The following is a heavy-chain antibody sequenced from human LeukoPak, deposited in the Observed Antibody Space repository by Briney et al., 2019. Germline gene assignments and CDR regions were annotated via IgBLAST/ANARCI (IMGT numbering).Heavy chain of an antibody. Sequence: PGGSLRLSCAASGFTFTSFYMIWVRQAPGKGLELVSSISSSSSYIYYAASVKGRFTISRDNAKNSLSMQMNSLRAEDTAVYYCARDSQIAAAGSFDSWGQGTLVTVSS. CDR3: ARDSQIAAAGSFDS. CDR1: GFTFTSFY. J-gene: IGHJ4*02. CDR2: ISSSSSYI. D-gene: IGHD6-13*01. V-gene: IGHV3-21*01.